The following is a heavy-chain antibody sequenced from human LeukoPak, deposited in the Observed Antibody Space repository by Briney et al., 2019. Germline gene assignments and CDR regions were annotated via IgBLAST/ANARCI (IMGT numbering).Heavy chain of an antibody. CDR3: AKPPRDFWSGPTRDY. J-gene: IGHJ4*02. CDR2: ISSSSSYI. Sequence: PGGSLRLSCAASGFTFSSYSMNWVRQAPGKGLEWVSSISSSSSYIYYADSVKGRFTISRDDAKNSLYLQMNSLRAEDTAVYYCAKPPRDFWSGPTRDYWGQGTLVTVSS. CDR1: GFTFSSYS. D-gene: IGHD3-3*01. V-gene: IGHV3-21*04.